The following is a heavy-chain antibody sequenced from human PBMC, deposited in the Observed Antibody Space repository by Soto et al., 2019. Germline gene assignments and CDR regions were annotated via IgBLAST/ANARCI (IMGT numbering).Heavy chain of an antibody. CDR3: ARDEGIRGFDS. CDR2: ISGYNGLT. V-gene: IGHV1-18*04. CDR1: GYTFSNYG. Sequence: QVQLVQSGDEVKKSGASVKVSCKASGYTFSNYGISWVRQAPGQGLEWMGWISGYNGLTAYAQNVQGRVTMTIDTPTRTVSMELTSLRSNDTAVYYCARDEGIRGFDSWGQGTLVTVSS. J-gene: IGHJ4*02. D-gene: IGHD3-10*01.